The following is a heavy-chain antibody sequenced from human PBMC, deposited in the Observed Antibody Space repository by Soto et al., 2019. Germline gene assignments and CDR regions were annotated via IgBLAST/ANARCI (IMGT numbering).Heavy chain of an antibody. J-gene: IGHJ5*02. D-gene: IGHD6-19*01. Sequence: QVQLQESGPGLVKPSGTLSLTCAVSGGSISSSNWWSWVRQPPGKGLEWIGEIYHSGSTNYNPSLKRRVTISVDKSKIQFSLKLSSVAAADTSVYYCAAHLYNSGRLKVNWFDPWGQGTLVTVSS. V-gene: IGHV4-4*02. CDR1: GGSISSSNW. CDR2: IYHSGST. CDR3: AAHLYNSGRLKVNWFDP.